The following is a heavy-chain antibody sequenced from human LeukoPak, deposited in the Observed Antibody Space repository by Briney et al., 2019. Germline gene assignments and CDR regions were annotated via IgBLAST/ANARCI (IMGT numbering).Heavy chain of an antibody. V-gene: IGHV3-7*01. CDR2: INKDGREK. D-gene: IGHD1-20*01. CDR1: GFTFSDYW. CDR3: ARETYSWIDGFDS. Sequence: GGSLRLSCAASGFTFSDYWMSSVRQAPGKGHQWVANINKDGREKHYVASVQGRFTISRHNAENSLYLQRNSLRAEDTAVYYCARETYSWIDGFDSWGQGTLVTVSS. J-gene: IGHJ4*02.